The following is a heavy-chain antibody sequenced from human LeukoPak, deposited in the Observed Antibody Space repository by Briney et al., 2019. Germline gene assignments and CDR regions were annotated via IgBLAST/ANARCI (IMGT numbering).Heavy chain of an antibody. Sequence: GGSLRLSCAASGFTFSSYAMHWVRQAPGKGLEGVAVISYDGSNKYYADSVKGRFTISRDNAKNTLYLQMNSLRAEDTAVYYCARVSPLLMPDYWGQGTLVTVSS. CDR1: GFTFSSYA. CDR2: ISYDGSNK. J-gene: IGHJ4*02. D-gene: IGHD2-15*01. CDR3: ARVSPLLMPDY. V-gene: IGHV3-30-3*01.